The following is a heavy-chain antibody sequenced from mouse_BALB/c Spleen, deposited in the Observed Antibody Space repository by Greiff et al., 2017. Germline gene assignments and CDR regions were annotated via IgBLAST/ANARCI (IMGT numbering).Heavy chain of an antibody. CDR3: ARDSSGYLYAMDY. J-gene: IGHJ4*01. Sequence: EVHLVESGGGLVKPGGSLKLSCAASGFAFSSYDMSWVRQTPEKRLEWVAYISSGGGSTYYPDTVKGRFTISRDNAKNTLYLQMSSLKSEDTAMYYCARDSSGYLYAMDYWGQGTSVTVSS. CDR1: GFAFSSYD. V-gene: IGHV5-12-1*01. D-gene: IGHD3-2*01. CDR2: ISSGGGST.